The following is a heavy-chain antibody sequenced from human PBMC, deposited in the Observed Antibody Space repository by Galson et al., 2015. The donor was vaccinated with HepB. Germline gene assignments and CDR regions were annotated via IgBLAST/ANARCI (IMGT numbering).Heavy chain of an antibody. CDR1: GYILTKYA. Sequence: SVKVSCKASGYILTKYAINWMRRAPGQGLEWMGWINTNTGNPTYAQAFTGRFVFSLDTSVSTTYLQINSLKAEDTAIYYCARSTISGYGLDVWGLGTTVTVSS. J-gene: IGHJ6*02. CDR3: ARSTISGYGLDV. D-gene: IGHD5/OR15-5a*01. V-gene: IGHV7-4-1*02. CDR2: INTNTGNP.